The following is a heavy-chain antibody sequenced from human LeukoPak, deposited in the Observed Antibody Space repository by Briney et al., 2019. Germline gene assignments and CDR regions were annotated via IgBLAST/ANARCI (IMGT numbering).Heavy chain of an antibody. CDR3: ARFRRPSIAVAGWHLERGDYYYYGMDV. V-gene: IGHV3-30-3*01. CDR2: ISYDGSNK. J-gene: IGHJ6*02. Sequence: PGGSLRLSCAASGFTFSSYAMHWVRQAPGKGLEWVAVISYDGSNKYYADSVKGRFTISRDNSKNTLYLQMNSLRAEDTAVYYCARFRRPSIAVAGWHLERGDYYYYGMDVWGQGTTVTVSS. D-gene: IGHD6-19*01. CDR1: GFTFSSYA.